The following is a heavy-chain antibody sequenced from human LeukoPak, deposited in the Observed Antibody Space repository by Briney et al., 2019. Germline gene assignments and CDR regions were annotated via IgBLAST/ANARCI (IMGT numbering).Heavy chain of an antibody. Sequence: SETLSLTRTVSGYSISSGYYWGWIRQPPGKGLEWIGSIYHSGSPYYNPSLKSRLTISVDTSKNQFSLKLSSVTAADTAVYYCANDFWSGYSSDPPERRWFDPWGQGTLVTVSS. D-gene: IGHD3-3*01. V-gene: IGHV4-38-2*02. J-gene: IGHJ5*02. CDR1: GYSISSGYY. CDR2: IYHSGSP. CDR3: ANDFWSGYSSDPPERRWFDP.